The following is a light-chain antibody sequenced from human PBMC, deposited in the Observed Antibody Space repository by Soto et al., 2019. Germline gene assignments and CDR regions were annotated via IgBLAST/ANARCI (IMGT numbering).Light chain of an antibody. CDR3: CQDEQTPTWS. J-gene: IGKJ1*01. CDR1: QRVLSSSNNKNS. V-gene: IGKV4-1*01. CDR2: WAP. Sequence: DIVMTQSPDSLAVSLGERATINCKSSQRVLSSSNNKNSIAWYQQEPGQPPRLLIYWAPTRESGGPDRWNGSGSGTDFTLTISSVQAGDVGVYFCCQDEQTPTWSVGRGTKVDIK.